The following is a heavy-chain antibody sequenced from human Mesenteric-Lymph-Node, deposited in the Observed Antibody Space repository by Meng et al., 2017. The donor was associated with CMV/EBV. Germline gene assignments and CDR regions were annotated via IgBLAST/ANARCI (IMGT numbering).Heavy chain of an antibody. D-gene: IGHD2-2*01. Sequence: ASVKVSCKASGYTFNSYDINWVRQATGQGLEWMGWMNPNSGKTGYAQKFQGRVTMTRDTSTSTVYMELSSLRSEDTAVYYCARVPSTRRWVFDYWGQGTLVTVSS. J-gene: IGHJ4*02. CDR3: ARVPSTRRWVFDY. V-gene: IGHV1-8*02. CDR2: MNPNSGKT. CDR1: GYTFNSYD.